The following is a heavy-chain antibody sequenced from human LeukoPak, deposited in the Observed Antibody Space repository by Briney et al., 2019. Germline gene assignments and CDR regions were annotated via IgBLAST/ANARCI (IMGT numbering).Heavy chain of an antibody. J-gene: IGHJ6*03. V-gene: IGHV3-30-3*01. CDR3: ARGGSNTIWYYYMDV. D-gene: IGHD2-2*01. CDR1: GFTFSSYA. CDR2: ISYDGSNK. Sequence: GGSLRLSCAASGFTFSSYAMNWVRQAPGKGLEWVAVISYDGSNKYYADSVKGRFTISRDNSKNTLYLQMNSLRAEDTAVYYCARGGSNTIWYYYMDVWGKGTTVTVSS.